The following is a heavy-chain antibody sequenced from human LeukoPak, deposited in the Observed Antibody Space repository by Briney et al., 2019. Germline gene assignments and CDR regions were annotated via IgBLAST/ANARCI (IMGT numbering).Heavy chain of an antibody. J-gene: IGHJ4*02. CDR1: GFTFSSYA. Sequence: GGPVRLSCAASGFTFSSYAMSWVRQAPGKGLEWVSAIGGSGGSTYYADSVKGRFTISRDNSKNTLYLQMNSLRAEDTAVYYCAKHVGYCSSNSCYFDYWGQGTLVTVSS. CDR2: IGGSGGST. V-gene: IGHV3-23*01. CDR3: AKHVGYCSSNSCYFDY. D-gene: IGHD2-2*01.